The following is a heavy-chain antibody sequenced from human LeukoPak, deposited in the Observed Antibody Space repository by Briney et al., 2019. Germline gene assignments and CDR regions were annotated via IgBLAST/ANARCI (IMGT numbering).Heavy chain of an antibody. D-gene: IGHD1-26*01. V-gene: IGHV3-23*01. J-gene: IGHJ4*02. CDR1: GFTFSSYA. Sequence: GASLRLACAASGFTFSSYAMKWVRQAQGKWLEWVSAIIGSGGSTYYADSVKGQSTISRDTSKNTLYMQMNSLRAEDTAVYYCAKAVSGNYIKGFDYWGQGNLVTVSS. CDR2: IIGSGGST. CDR3: AKAVSGNYIKGFDY.